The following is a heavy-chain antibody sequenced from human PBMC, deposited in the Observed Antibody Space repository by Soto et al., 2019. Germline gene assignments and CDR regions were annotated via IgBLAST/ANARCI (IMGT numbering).Heavy chain of an antibody. V-gene: IGHV4-31*03. CDR3: ARSPEATVTAFDY. CDR1: GGSISSGGYY. Sequence: QVQLQESGPGLVKPSQTLSLTCTVSGGSISSGGYYWSWIRQHPGKGLEWIGYIYYSGSTYYNPSLRSRATISVDASKNQFSLKLSSVTAADTAVYYWARSPEATVTAFDYWGQGTLVTVSS. J-gene: IGHJ4*02. D-gene: IGHD4-17*01. CDR2: IYYSGST.